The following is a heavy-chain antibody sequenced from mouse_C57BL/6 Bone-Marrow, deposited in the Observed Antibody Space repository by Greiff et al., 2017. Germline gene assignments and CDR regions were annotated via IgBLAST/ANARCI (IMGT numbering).Heavy chain of an antibody. J-gene: IGHJ3*01. D-gene: IGHD1-1*01. CDR1: GYTFTDYY. Sequence: VQLQQSGPELVKPGASVKISCKASGYTFTDYYMNWVKQSHGKSLEWIGDINPNNGGTSYNQKFKGKATLTVDKSSSTAYMELRSLTSEDSAVYYCAREGITTVVARNQAWFADWGQGTLVTVSA. CDR3: AREGITTVVARNQAWFAD. CDR2: INPNNGGT. V-gene: IGHV1-26*01.